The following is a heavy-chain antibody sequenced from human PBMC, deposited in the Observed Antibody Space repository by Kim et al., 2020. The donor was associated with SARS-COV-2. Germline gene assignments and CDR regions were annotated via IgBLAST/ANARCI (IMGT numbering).Heavy chain of an antibody. CDR3: GKDARGTSRGDAWIDP. Sequence: DSGRGRFTISRDNAKNSVYLQMNSLRVDDTALYYCGKDARGTSRGDAWIDPWGQGTLVTVSS. V-gene: IGHV3-9*01. J-gene: IGHJ5*02. D-gene: IGHD3-16*01.